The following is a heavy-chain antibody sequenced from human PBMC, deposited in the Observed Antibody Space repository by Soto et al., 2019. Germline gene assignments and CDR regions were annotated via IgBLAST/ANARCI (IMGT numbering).Heavy chain of an antibody. V-gene: IGHV4-39*01. Sequence: SETLSLTCTVSGGSISSSSYYWGWIRQPPGKGLEWIGSIYYSGSTYYSPSLKSRVTISVDTSKNQFSLKLSSVTAADTAVYYCASSGLRRNYGMDVWGQGTTVTVSS. CDR2: IYYSGST. D-gene: IGHD2-15*01. J-gene: IGHJ6*02. CDR1: GGSISSSSYY. CDR3: ASSGLRRNYGMDV.